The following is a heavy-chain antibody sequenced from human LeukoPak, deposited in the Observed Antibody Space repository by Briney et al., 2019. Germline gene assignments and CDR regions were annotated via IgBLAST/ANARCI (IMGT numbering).Heavy chain of an antibody. CDR3: ASSFDYYYYYMDV. Sequence: GGSLRLSCAASGFTFSSYAMSWVRQAPGKGLEWVSAISGSGGSTYYADSVKGRFTISRDNAKNSLYLQMNSLRVEDTAVYYCASSFDYYYYYMDVWGKGTTVTVSS. V-gene: IGHV3-23*01. CDR2: ISGSGGST. CDR1: GFTFSSYA. J-gene: IGHJ6*03.